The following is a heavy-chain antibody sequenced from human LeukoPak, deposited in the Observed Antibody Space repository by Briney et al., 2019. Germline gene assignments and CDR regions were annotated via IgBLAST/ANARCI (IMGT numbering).Heavy chain of an antibody. Sequence: GGSLRLSCAASGFTFSTCRMAWVRQAPGKGLEWVATITEDGSGKYHVDSVRGRFTVSRDNTNKLLFLQMNSLRAEDTAVYHCAKARYSSGLDYWGQGTLVSVSS. V-gene: IGHV3-7*01. CDR2: ITEDGSGK. D-gene: IGHD6-19*01. CDR3: AKARYSSGLDY. CDR1: GFTFSTCR. J-gene: IGHJ4*02.